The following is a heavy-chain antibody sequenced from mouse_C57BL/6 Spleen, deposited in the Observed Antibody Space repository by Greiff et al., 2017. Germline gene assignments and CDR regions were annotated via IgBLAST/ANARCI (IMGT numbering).Heavy chain of an antibody. Sequence: EVKLMESGEGLVKPGGSLKLSCAASGFTFSSYAMSWVRQTPEKRLEWVAYISSGGDYIYYADTVKGRFTISRDNARNTLYLQMSSLKSEDTAMYYCTRVSAYYGSSYEVYWGQGTTLTVSS. CDR1: GFTFSSYA. J-gene: IGHJ2*01. CDR3: TRVSAYYGSSYEVY. CDR2: ISSGGDYI. D-gene: IGHD1-1*01. V-gene: IGHV5-9-1*02.